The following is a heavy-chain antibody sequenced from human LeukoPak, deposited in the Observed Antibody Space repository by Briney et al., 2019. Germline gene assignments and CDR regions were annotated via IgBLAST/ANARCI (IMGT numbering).Heavy chain of an antibody. D-gene: IGHD5-12*01. Sequence: SETLSLTCTVSGYSISSGYYWGWIRQPPGKGLEWIGSIYHSGSTYYNPSLKSRVTISVDTSKNQFSLKLSSVTAADTAVYYCARLLSGYDYFAMVYFDYWGQGTLVTVSS. CDR2: IYHSGST. J-gene: IGHJ4*02. CDR3: ARLLSGYDYFAMVYFDY. V-gene: IGHV4-38-2*02. CDR1: GYSISSGYY.